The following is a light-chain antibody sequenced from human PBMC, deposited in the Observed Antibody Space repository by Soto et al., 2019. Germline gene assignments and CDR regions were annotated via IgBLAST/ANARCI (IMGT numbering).Light chain of an antibody. CDR3: QQYTTWLWT. CDR1: QSINAH. V-gene: IGKV3-15*01. J-gene: IGKJ1*01. Sequence: EVVMTQSPATLSVSPGERVTLSCRASQSINAHLAWYQQKPGQAPRLLIHGASTRATVIPARFSGSGFGTEFILTISSLQSEHFAVYYCQQYTTWLWTFGQGNKVAIQ. CDR2: GAS.